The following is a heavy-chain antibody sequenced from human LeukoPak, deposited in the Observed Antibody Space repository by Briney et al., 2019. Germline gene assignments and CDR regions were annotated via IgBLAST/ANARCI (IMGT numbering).Heavy chain of an antibody. J-gene: IGHJ4*02. V-gene: IGHV1-2*02. CDR1: GYTFTDYY. CDR3: ARGVYDILTAYYY. Sequence: ASVKVSCKASGYTFTDYYIHWVRQAPGQGLEWMGWMDPKSGETNHAQRFQGRVIMTRDTSITTAYMELSRLTSDDTAVYYCARGVYDILTAYYYWGQGTLVTVSS. CDR2: MDPKSGET. D-gene: IGHD3-9*01.